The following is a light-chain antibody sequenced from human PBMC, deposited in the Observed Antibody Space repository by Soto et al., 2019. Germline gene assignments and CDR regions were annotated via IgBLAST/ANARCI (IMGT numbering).Light chain of an antibody. Sequence: AIQMTQFPSALSASVRDRVTITCRASQDIRNDLGWYQQKPGKAPKLLIYGASTLQSGVPSRFSGSGSGRDFTLTISSLQPEDFATYYCLLDYAYFWAFGQGTKVDIK. CDR3: LLDYAYFWA. CDR1: QDIRND. V-gene: IGKV1-6*01. CDR2: GAS. J-gene: IGKJ1*01.